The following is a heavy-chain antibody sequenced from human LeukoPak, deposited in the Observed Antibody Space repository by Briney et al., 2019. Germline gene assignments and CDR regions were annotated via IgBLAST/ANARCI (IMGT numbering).Heavy chain of an antibody. CDR3: ARDPSKIWEWLSSRFDY. V-gene: IGHV1-18*01. CDR2: ISPYNGDR. D-gene: IGHD3-3*01. CDR1: GYTFTNYG. J-gene: IGHJ4*02. Sequence: ASVNVSCTTSGYTFTNYGISWVRQAPGQGPEWMGWISPYNGDRKYAEMFQGRVTITTDTSTNTAHMELRSLRSDDTAVYYCARDPSKIWEWLSSRFDYWGQGTLVTVSS.